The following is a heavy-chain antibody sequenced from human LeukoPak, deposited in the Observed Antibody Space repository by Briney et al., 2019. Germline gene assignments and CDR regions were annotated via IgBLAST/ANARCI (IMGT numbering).Heavy chain of an antibody. CDR2: INPSGGST. V-gene: IGHV1-46*01. J-gene: IGHJ4*02. CDR1: GYVFTGDY. D-gene: IGHD5-18*01. Sequence: ASVKVSCKASGYVFTGDYIHWVRQAPGQGLEWMGIINPSGGSTSYAQKFQGRVTMTRDTSTSTVYMELSSLRSEDTAVYYCAREIGPIQLHLWGSAFDSWGQGTLVTVSS. CDR3: AREIGPIQLHLWGSAFDS.